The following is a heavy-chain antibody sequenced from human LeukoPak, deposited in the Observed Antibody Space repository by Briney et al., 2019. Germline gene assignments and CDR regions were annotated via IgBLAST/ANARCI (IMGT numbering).Heavy chain of an antibody. CDR2: IYYTGST. D-gene: IGHD3-22*01. Sequence: TSETLSLTCTVSGGSFSTNYWSWIRQPPGRGLEWIGYIYYTGSTNHNPSLKSRVTISVDTSKNQFSLKLSSVTAADTAVYYCARVAGQYYGGSGYQWYFDLWGRGALVTVSS. CDR1: GGSFSTNY. CDR3: ARVAGQYYGGSGYQWYFDL. V-gene: IGHV4-59*01. J-gene: IGHJ2*01.